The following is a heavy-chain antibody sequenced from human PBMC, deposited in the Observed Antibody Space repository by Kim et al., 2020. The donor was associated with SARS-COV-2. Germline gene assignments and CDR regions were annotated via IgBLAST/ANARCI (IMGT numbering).Heavy chain of an antibody. CDR3: ARDEVFRGFDP. CDR2: INPANRNT. Sequence: ASVKVSCKASGYSFTQYAIQCVRQAPGQRPEWMGWINPANRNTKYSQRFQGRFTISRDESATIVYMELTSLTFEDTALYYCARDEVFRGFDPWGRGTLVTVSS. V-gene: IGHV1-3*01. CDR1: GYSFTQYA. J-gene: IGHJ5*02.